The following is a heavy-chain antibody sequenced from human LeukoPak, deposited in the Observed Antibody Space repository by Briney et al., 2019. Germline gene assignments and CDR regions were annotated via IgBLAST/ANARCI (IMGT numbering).Heavy chain of an antibody. D-gene: IGHD5-18*01. CDR1: GYTFTSYD. V-gene: IGHV1-2*02. CDR2: INPNSGGT. J-gene: IGHJ6*02. CDR3: ARDYSSYGPLYYYYGMDV. Sequence: ASVKVSCKASGYTFTSYDINWVRQAPGQGLEWMGWINPNSGGTNYAQKFQGRVTMTRDTSISTAYMELSRLRSDDTAVYYCARDYSSYGPLYYYYGMDVWGQGTTVTVSS.